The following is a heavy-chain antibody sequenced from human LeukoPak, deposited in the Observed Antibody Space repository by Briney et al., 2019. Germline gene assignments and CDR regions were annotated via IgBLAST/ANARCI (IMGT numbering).Heavy chain of an antibody. D-gene: IGHD3-9*01. CDR3: TRVFENA. Sequence: GGSLRLSSVVSGFTFDDYGMSWVRQAPGKGLEWVAGINWNGGSTGYADSVKGRFTISRDKAQNSLYLQMNSLRVEDTAMYYCTRVFENAWGQGTLVTDSS. CDR2: INWNGGST. V-gene: IGHV3-20*04. CDR1: GFTFDDYG. J-gene: IGHJ5*02.